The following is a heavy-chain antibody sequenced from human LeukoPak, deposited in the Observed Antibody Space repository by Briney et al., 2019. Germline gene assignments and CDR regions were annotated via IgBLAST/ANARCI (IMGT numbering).Heavy chain of an antibody. CDR3: ARLPDYYGSGSYYNVLFDY. D-gene: IGHD3-10*01. Sequence: SETLSLTCAVYGGSFSGYYWSWIRQPPGKGLEWIGEINHSGSTNYNPSLKSRVTISVDKSKNQFSLKLSSVTAADTAVYYCARLPDYYGSGSYYNVLFDYWGQGTLVTVSS. CDR1: GGSFSGYY. V-gene: IGHV4-34*01. CDR2: INHSGST. J-gene: IGHJ4*02.